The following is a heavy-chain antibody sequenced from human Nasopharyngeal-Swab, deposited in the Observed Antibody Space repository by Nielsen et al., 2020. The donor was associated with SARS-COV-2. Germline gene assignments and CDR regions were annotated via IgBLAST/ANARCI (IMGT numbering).Heavy chain of an antibody. V-gene: IGHV1-69*04. CDR1: GGTFSSYA. J-gene: IGHJ6*02. CDR2: IMPILGIA. D-gene: IGHD3-9*01. Sequence: SVKVSCKASGGTFSSYAISWVRQAPGQGLEWRGRIMPILGIANYAQKFQGRVTITADKSTSTAYMRLSSLRSEDTAVYYFARGCVLTGPSCYYYGMDVWGQGTTVTVSS. CDR3: ARGCVLTGPSCYYYGMDV.